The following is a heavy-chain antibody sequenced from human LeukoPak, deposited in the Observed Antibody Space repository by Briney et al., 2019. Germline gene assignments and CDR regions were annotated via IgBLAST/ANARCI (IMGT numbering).Heavy chain of an antibody. CDR3: ASSITAALDY. CDR2: ISYDGSNK. D-gene: IGHD6-13*01. V-gene: IGHV3-30*04. CDR1: GFTFSPYA. J-gene: IGHJ4*02. Sequence: GGSLRLSCAASGFTFSPYAMHWVRQAPGKGLEWVAVISYDGSNKYYTNSVKGRFTISRDSSKNTLYLQMNSLRGEDTAVYYCASSITAALDYWGQGTLVTVSS.